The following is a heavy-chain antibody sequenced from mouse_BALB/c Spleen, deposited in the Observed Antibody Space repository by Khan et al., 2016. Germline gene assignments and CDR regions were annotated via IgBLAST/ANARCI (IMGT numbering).Heavy chain of an antibody. Sequence: EVQLQESGPGLVKPSQSLSLTCTVTGYSITSDYAWNWIRQFPGNKLEWMGYIRYSGSTSYNPSLKSRISITRDTYKNQFFLQLNSVTTEDTATYYCARGPTAVYAMDYWGQGTSVTVSS. CDR1: GYSITSDYA. V-gene: IGHV3-2*02. J-gene: IGHJ4*01. D-gene: IGHD1-2*01. CDR2: IRYSGST. CDR3: ARGPTAVYAMDY.